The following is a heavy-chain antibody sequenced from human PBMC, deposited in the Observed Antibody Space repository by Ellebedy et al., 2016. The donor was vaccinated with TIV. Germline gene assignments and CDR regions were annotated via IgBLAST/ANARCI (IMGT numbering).Heavy chain of an antibody. V-gene: IGHV4-59*05. CDR1: GGSISSYY. CDR2: IYYSGST. J-gene: IGHJ4*02. Sequence: MPSETLSLTCTVSGGSISSYYWSWIRQPPGKGLEWIGSIYYSGSTYYNPSLKIRVTISVDTSKNKFSLKLSSVTAAETAVYYCARQGYRGYRYGATYTPFDYWGQGTLVTVSS. CDR3: ARQGYRGYRYGATYTPFDY. D-gene: IGHD5-18*01.